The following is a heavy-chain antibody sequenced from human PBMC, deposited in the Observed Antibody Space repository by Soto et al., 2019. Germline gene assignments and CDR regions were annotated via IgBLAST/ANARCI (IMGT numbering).Heavy chain of an antibody. CDR1: GGSVSSGSYS. V-gene: IGHV4-61*01. D-gene: IGHD5-18*01. Sequence: QVQLQESGPGLVKPSETLSLTCTVSGGSVSSGSYSWSWIRQPPGKGLEWIGYIYYSGSTNYNPSLKSRVTISVDTSKTQFSLKLSSVTAADTAVYYGASPLYSYGPMDVWGQGTTVTVSS. CDR2: IYYSGST. J-gene: IGHJ6*02. CDR3: ASPLYSYGPMDV.